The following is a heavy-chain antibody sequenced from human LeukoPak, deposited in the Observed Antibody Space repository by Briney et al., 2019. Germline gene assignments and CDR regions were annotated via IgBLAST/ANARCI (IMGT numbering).Heavy chain of an antibody. CDR1: GGSISSSSYY. CDR3: ASFSMAWVDY. CDR2: IYYSGST. Sequence: SETLSLTCTVSGGSISSSSYYWGWIRQPPGKGLEWIGSIYYSGSTYYNPSLKSRVTISVDTSKNQFSLKLSSVTAADTAVYYCASFSMAWVDYWGQGTLVTVSS. D-gene: IGHD2-8*01. J-gene: IGHJ4*02. V-gene: IGHV4-39*07.